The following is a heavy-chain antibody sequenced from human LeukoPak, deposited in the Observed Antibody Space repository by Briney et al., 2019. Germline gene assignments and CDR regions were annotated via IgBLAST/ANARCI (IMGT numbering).Heavy chain of an antibody. CDR1: GGSISSGGYY. Sequence: SETLSLTCTVSGGSISSGGYYWSWIRQPPGKGLEWIGYIYHSGSTYYNPSLKSRVTISVDRSKNQFSLKLSSVTAADTAVYYCARVPGVPGYSNYGWFDPWGQGTLVTVSS. V-gene: IGHV4-30-2*01. CDR3: ARVPGVPGYSNYGWFDP. CDR2: IYHSGST. D-gene: IGHD4-11*01. J-gene: IGHJ5*02.